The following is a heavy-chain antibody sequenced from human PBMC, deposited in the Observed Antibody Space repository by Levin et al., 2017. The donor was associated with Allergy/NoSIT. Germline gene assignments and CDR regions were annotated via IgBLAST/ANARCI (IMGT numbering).Heavy chain of an antibody. J-gene: IGHJ6*02. CDR2: ISYDGSNK. CDR3: AKDALDYYDSSGYSYGTSKTYYYYYGMDV. CDR1: GFTFSSYG. V-gene: IGHV3-30*18. Sequence: GESLKISCAASGFTFSSYGMHWVRQAPGKGLEWVAVISYDGSNKYYADSVKGRFTISRDNSKNTLYLQMNSLRAEDTAVYYCAKDALDYYDSSGYSYGTSKTYYYYYGMDVWGQGTTVTVSS. D-gene: IGHD3-22*01.